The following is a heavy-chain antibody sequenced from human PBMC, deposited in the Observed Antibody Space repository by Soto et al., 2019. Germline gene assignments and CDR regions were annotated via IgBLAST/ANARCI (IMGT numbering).Heavy chain of an antibody. J-gene: IGHJ3*01. CDR1: GFSFSADGVG. CDR3: AHAFGGTSWPNDAFDV. V-gene: IGHV2-5*02. Sequence: QITLKESGPTLVKSTQTLTLTCIFSGFSFSADGVGVGWIRQPPGKALEWLALIYWDDDTRYRPSLKSRLTITKDSSKNQVGLTMTNMDPLDTATYYCAHAFGGTSWPNDAFDVWGQGTVVTVSS. CDR2: IYWDDDT. D-gene: IGHD3-16*01.